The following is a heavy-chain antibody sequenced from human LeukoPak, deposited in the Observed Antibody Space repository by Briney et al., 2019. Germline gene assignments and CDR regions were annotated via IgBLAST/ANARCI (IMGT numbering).Heavy chain of an antibody. J-gene: IGHJ1*01. D-gene: IGHD6-19*01. CDR2: IWYDGSNK. Sequence: QTGGSLRLSCAASGFTFSSYGMHWVRQAPGKGLEWVAVIWYDGSNKYYADSVKGRFTISRDNSKNTLYLQMNSLRAEDTAVYYCAKAYSSGWKGYFQHWGQGTLVTVSS. V-gene: IGHV3-33*06. CDR1: GFTFSSYG. CDR3: AKAYSSGWKGYFQH.